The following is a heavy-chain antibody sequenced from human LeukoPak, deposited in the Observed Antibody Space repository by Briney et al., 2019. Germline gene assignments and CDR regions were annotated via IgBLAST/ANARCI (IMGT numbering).Heavy chain of an antibody. CDR2: IYYSGST. Sequence: IPSETLSLTCTVSGGSISSSSYYWGWIRQPPGKGLEWIGSIYYSGSTYYNPSLKSRVTISVDTSKNQFSLKLSSVTAADTAVYYCARGRRIVVLPGRGYFDLWGRGTLVTVSS. CDR1: GGSISSSSYY. CDR3: ARGRRIVVLPGRGYFDL. D-gene: IGHD4/OR15-4a*01. J-gene: IGHJ2*01. V-gene: IGHV4-39*07.